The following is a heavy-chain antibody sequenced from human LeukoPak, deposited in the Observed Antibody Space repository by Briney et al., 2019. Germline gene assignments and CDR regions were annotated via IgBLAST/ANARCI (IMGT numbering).Heavy chain of an antibody. Sequence: GGSLRLSCAASGFTFSIHAISWVRQGPGKGLEWVSFIRGGGSSTYYADSVKGRFTISRDNSKNMLFLQMSSLRAEDTAIYYCAKSIYGEFDAFDVWGQGTMVTVSS. CDR2: IRGGGSST. V-gene: IGHV3-23*01. CDR1: GFTFSIHA. J-gene: IGHJ3*01. D-gene: IGHD4-17*01. CDR3: AKSIYGEFDAFDV.